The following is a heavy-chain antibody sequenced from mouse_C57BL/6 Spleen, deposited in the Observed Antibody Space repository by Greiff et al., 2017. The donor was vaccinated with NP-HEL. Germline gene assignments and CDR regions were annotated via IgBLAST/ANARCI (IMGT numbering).Heavy chain of an antibody. CDR1: GYTFTSYW. D-gene: IGHD1-1*01. CDR3: ASVYYGSSTGYFDY. Sequence: QVQLQQSGAELVKPGASVKLSCKASGYTFTSYWMQWVKQRPGQGLEWIGEIDPSDSYTNYNQKFKGKATLTVDTSSSTAYMQLSSLTSEDSAVYYCASVYYGSSTGYFDYWGQGTTLTVSS. J-gene: IGHJ2*01. CDR2: IDPSDSYT. V-gene: IGHV1-50*01.